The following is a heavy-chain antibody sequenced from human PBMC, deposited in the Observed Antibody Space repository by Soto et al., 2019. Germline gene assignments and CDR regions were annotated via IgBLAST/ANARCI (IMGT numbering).Heavy chain of an antibody. J-gene: IGHJ4*02. CDR3: ARGVTLVRGVIHTPYFDY. CDR2: IYYSGST. V-gene: IGHV4-30-4*01. CDR1: GDSISSGDYY. Sequence: PSETLSLTCTVSGDSISSGDYYWTWIRQPPGKGLEWIGYIYYSGSTYYNPSLKSRVTISVDTSKNQFSLKLSSVTAADTAVYYCARGVTLVRGVIHTPYFDYWGQGALVTVSS. D-gene: IGHD3-10*01.